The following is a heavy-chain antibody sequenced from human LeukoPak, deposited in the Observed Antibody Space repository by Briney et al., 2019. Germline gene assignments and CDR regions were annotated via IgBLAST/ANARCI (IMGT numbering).Heavy chain of an antibody. V-gene: IGHV3-23*01. CDR3: ANLISPDGDY. CDR1: VFTFCSYA. CDR2: ISGSGGST. D-gene: IGHD2/OR15-2a*01. Sequence: GVPLRLFCAASVFTFCSYAMSWVRHSPGKGVEGVSAISGSGGSTYYADSVKGRFTISRDNSKNTLYLQMNSLRAEDTAVYYCANLISPDGDYWGQGTLVTVSS. J-gene: IGHJ4*02.